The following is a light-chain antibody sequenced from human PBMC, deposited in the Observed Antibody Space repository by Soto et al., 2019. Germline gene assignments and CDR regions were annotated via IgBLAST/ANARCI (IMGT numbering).Light chain of an antibody. CDR2: GAS. Sequence: EIVMTQSPATLSVSPGERATLSCRASQSVSSNLAWYQQKPGQAPRLLIYGASTRATGIPARFSGSGSGTEFTLTISSLQSEDFAVYYCQLYNNWPPLTVGGGTKVEIK. J-gene: IGKJ4*01. V-gene: IGKV3-15*01. CDR1: QSVSSN. CDR3: QLYNNWPPLT.